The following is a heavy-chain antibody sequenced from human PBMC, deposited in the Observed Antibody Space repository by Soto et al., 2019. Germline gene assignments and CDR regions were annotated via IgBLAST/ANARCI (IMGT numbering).Heavy chain of an antibody. Sequence: KPSETLSLTCTVSGGSISSSSYYWGWIRQPPGKGLEWIGSIYYSGSTYYNPSLKSRVTISVDTSKNQFSLKLSSVTAADTAVYYCTLHTIFEYYGMDVWGQGTTVTVSS. CDR2: IYYSGST. CDR1: GGSISSSSYY. J-gene: IGHJ6*02. CDR3: TLHTIFEYYGMDV. D-gene: IGHD3-3*01. V-gene: IGHV4-39*01.